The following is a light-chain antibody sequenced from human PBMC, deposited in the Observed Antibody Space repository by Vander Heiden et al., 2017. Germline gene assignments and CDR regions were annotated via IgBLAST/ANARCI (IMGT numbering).Light chain of an antibody. J-gene: IGLJ2*01. V-gene: IGLV1-40*01. CDR1: SSNIGAGYV. Sequence: QSVLTPPPSLSGAPGQRAPISCTGSSSNIGAGYVVHWYQQLPGTAPKLLIYVNNNRPSGVPDRFSGSKSGTSASLAITGLQAEDEADYYCQSYDSSLSVIFGGGTKLTVL. CDR3: QSYDSSLSVI. CDR2: VNN.